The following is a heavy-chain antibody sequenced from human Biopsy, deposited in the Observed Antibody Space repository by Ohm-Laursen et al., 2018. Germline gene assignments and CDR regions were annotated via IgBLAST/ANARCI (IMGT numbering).Heavy chain of an antibody. CDR1: GESSSGYF. J-gene: IGHJ6*02. CDR2: INQSGST. Sequence: GTLSLTCAVNGESSSGYFWNWIRQPPGKVLEWIGEINQSGSTKYNPSLKRRATLSADSSNSQFSLRLTSVTAADTAIYYCARGSGYFKLDVWGQGTTVTVSS. V-gene: IGHV4-34*01. D-gene: IGHD5-12*01. CDR3: ARGSGYFKLDV.